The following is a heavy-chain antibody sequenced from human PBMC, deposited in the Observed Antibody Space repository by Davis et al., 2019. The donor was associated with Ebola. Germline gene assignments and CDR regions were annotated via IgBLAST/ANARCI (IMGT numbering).Heavy chain of an antibody. CDR2: ISGSGGST. CDR1: GFTFSSYW. CDR3: AKAGQWLGGWFDP. V-gene: IGHV3-23*01. Sequence: GESLKISCAASGFTFSSYWTSWVRQAPGKGLEWVSAISGSGGSTYYADSVKGRFTISRDNSKNTLYLQMNSLRAEDTAVYYCAKAGQWLGGWFDPWGQGTLVTVSS. J-gene: IGHJ5*02. D-gene: IGHD6-19*01.